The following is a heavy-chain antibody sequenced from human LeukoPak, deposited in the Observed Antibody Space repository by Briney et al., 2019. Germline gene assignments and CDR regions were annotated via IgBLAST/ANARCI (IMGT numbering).Heavy chain of an antibody. V-gene: IGHV3-30*02. CDR1: GFTFSSYG. D-gene: IGHD4-23*01. CDR2: IWYDGSNK. Sequence: GGSLRLSCAASGFTFSSYGMHWVRQAPGKGLEWVAVIWYDGSNKYYADSVKGRFTISRDNSKNTLYLQMNSLRAEDTAFYYCAKAEGFFGGYYDHWGQGTLVTVSS. J-gene: IGHJ4*02. CDR3: AKAEGFFGGYYDH.